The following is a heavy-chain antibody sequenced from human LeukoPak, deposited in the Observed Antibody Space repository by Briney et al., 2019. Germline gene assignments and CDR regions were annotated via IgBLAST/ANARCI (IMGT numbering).Heavy chain of an antibody. CDR3: AREGSNWFDP. J-gene: IGHJ5*02. V-gene: IGHV4-39*07. D-gene: IGHD6-19*01. Sequence: PSETLSLTCTVSGGSISSSSYYWGWIRQPPGKGLEWIGSIYYSGSTYYNPSLKSRVTMSIDTSKNRFSLRLSPVTAADTAVYYCAREGSNWFDPWGQGTLVTVSS. CDR2: IYYSGST. CDR1: GGSISSSSYY.